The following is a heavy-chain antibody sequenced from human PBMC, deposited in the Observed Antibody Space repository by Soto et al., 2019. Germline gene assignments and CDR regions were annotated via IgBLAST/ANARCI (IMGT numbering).Heavy chain of an antibody. V-gene: IGHV3-30*03. CDR3: ARERHFNSCFDP. Sequence: WGSLRLSCASSGFTFSSYGMHWVRQAPGKGLEWVAVISYDGSNKYYADSVKGRFTISRDNSKNTLYLQMNSLRAEDTAVYYCARERHFNSCFDPWGQGTLVTVSS. J-gene: IGHJ5*02. CDR2: ISYDGSNK. CDR1: GFTFSSYG.